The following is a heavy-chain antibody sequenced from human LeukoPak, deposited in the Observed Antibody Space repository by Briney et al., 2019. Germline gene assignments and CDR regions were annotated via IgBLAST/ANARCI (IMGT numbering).Heavy chain of an antibody. J-gene: IGHJ6*04. Sequence: SETLSLTCTVTGGSISSYYWSWIRQPAGKGLEWIGRIYTSGSTNYNPSLKSRVTMSVDTSKNQFSLKLSSVTAADTAVYYCARDGGYCGGDCFVDVWGKGTTVTVSS. CDR2: IYTSGST. CDR3: ARDGGYCGGDCFVDV. V-gene: IGHV4-4*07. D-gene: IGHD2-21*02. CDR1: GGSISSYY.